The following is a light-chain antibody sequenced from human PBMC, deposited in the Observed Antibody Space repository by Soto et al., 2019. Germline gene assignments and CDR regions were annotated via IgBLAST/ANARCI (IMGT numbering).Light chain of an antibody. CDR3: QQYGSSSWT. J-gene: IGKJ1*01. CDR2: GAS. V-gene: IGKV3-20*01. CDR1: QSVSSSF. Sequence: EIVLTQSPGTLSLSPGERATLSCRASQSVSSSFLAWYQQKPGQAPRLLIYGASSRATGIPDRFSGSGSGTDFTLTISRLKPEDFALYYCQQYGSSSWTFGQGTKVEIK.